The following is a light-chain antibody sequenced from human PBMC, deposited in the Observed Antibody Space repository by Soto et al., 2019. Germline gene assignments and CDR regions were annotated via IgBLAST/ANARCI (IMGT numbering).Light chain of an antibody. CDR3: QFYDSSLSGVV. V-gene: IGLV1-40*01. J-gene: IGLJ2*01. CDR2: GNS. Sequence: QSVLTQPPSVSGAPGQRVTISCTGSSSNIGAGYDVHWYQQLPGTARKLLIYGNSNRPSGVPDRFSGSKSGTSASLAITGRQAEDESDYYCQFYDSSLSGVVFGGGTKVTVL. CDR1: SSNIGAGYD.